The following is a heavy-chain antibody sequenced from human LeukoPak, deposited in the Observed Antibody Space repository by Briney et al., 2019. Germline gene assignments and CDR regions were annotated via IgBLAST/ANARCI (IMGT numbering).Heavy chain of an antibody. D-gene: IGHD3-10*02. CDR3: AELGITMIGGV. J-gene: IGHJ6*04. V-gene: IGHV3-53*01. CDR2: SYSGGSS. CDR1: GFTVSSNY. Sequence: GGSLRLSCAASGFTVSSNYMSWVRQAPGKGLEWVSVSYSGGSSYYADSVKGRFTISRDNSKNTLYLQMNTLRAEDTAVYYCAELGITMIGGVWGKGTTVTISS.